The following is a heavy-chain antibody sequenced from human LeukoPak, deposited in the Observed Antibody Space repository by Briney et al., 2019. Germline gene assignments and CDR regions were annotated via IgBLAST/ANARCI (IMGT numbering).Heavy chain of an antibody. V-gene: IGHV3-23*01. Sequence: GGSLRLSCAASGFTFNSYAMSWVRQAPGKGLEWVAAISGTGSNTYYADSVKGRFTISRDNSKNTLFLLMYTLRAEDTAVYYCAKWSAPSAWWGQGTLVTVSS. CDR2: ISGTGSNT. CDR3: AKWSAPSAW. J-gene: IGHJ4*02. CDR1: GFTFNSYA.